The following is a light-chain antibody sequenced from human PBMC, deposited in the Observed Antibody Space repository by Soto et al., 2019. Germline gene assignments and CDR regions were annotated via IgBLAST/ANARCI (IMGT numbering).Light chain of an antibody. CDR1: QGISSY. CDR3: QHYNSYSEA. CDR2: KAS. J-gene: IGKJ1*01. V-gene: IGKV1-5*03. Sequence: IKLTQSPSSLSASVGDRVTITCRASQGISSYLAWYQQKPGKAPKLLIYKASTLKSGVPSRFSGSGSGTEFTLTISSLQPDDFATYYCQHYNSYSEAFGQGTKVDNK.